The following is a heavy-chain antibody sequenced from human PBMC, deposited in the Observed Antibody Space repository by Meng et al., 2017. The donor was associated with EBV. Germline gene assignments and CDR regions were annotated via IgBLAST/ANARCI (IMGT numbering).Heavy chain of an antibody. CDR2: INPNSGGT. Sequence: QVASVRSGSGVKEPGDSVKVSCKASGYTFTGYYMHWVRQAPGQGLEWMGRINPNSGGTNYAQKFQGRVTMTRETSISTAYMELSRLRSDDTAVYYCARVGIAVAGTGDYWGQGTLVTVSS. V-gene: IGHV1-2*06. D-gene: IGHD6-19*01. CDR1: GYTFTGYY. CDR3: ARVGIAVAGTGDY. J-gene: IGHJ4*02.